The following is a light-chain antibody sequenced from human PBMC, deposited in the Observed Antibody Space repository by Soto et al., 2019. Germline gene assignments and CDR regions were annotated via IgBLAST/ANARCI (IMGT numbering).Light chain of an antibody. V-gene: IGLV4-69*01. CDR3: QTWGTGIRV. CDR2: LNSDGSH. CDR1: SGHSNYA. Sequence: QSVLTQSPSASASLGASVKLTCTLSSGHSNYAIAWHQQRPEKGPRYLMKLNSDGSHNKGDGIPDRFSGSSSGAERYLTISRLQSEDEADYYCQTWGTGIRVFGGGTQLTVL. J-gene: IGLJ3*02.